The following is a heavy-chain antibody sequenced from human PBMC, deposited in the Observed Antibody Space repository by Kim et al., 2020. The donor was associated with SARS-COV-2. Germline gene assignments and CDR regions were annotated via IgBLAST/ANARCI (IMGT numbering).Heavy chain of an antibody. V-gene: IGHV3-21*01. J-gene: IGHJ3*02. D-gene: IGHD6-6*01. CDR3: ARAHFSSSKAFDI. Sequence: YTDSVKGRFTITRDNAKNSLYLQMNSLRAEDTAVYYCARAHFSSSKAFDIWGQGTMVTVSS.